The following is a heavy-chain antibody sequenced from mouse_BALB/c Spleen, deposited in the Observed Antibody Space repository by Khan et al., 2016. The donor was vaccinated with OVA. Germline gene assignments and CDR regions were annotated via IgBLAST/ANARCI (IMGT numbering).Heavy chain of an antibody. CDR1: GYTFTSYW. J-gene: IGHJ3*01. V-gene: IGHV1-4*01. D-gene: IGHD1-1*01. CDR2: INPSTDYT. Sequence: QVQLKESGAELATPGASVKMSCKASGYTFTSYWMHWVKQRPGQGLEWIGYINPSTDYTEYNQKFKDKATLTADKSSSTAYMQLTSLTSEDSAVYYCVNHGSSSAWFTYWGQGTLVTVSA. CDR3: VNHGSSSAWFTY.